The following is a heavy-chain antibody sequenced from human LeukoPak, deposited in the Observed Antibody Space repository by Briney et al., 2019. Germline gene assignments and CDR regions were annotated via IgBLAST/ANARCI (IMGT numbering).Heavy chain of an antibody. Sequence: SVKVSCKASGGTFSSYAISWVRQAPGQGLEWMGGIIPIFGTANYAQKFQGRVTITADESTSTAYMELSSLRSEDTAVYYCARCRDGYNVGDYWAQGTLVTVSS. CDR1: GGTFSSYA. CDR3: ARCRDGYNVGDY. J-gene: IGHJ4*02. CDR2: IIPIFGTA. V-gene: IGHV1-69*01. D-gene: IGHD5-24*01.